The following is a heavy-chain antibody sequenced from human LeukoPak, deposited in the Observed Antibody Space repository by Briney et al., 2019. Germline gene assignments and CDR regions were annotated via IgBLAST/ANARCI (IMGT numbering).Heavy chain of an antibody. J-gene: IGHJ4*02. CDR1: GGTFSSYA. Sequence: ASVKVSCKASGGTFSSYAISWVRQAPGQGLEWMGRIIPILGIANYAQKFQGRVTITADKSTSTAYMELSSLRSDDTAVYYCARTPLRITIFGVDHDWGQGTLVTVSS. CDR2: IIPILGIA. V-gene: IGHV1-69*04. CDR3: ARTPLRITIFGVDHD. D-gene: IGHD3-3*01.